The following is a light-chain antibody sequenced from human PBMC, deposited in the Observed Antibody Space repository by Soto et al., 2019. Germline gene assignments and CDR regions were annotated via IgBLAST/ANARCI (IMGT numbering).Light chain of an antibody. CDR1: SSDVGSYNY. V-gene: IGLV2-14*01. J-gene: IGLJ1*01. Sequence: QSALPQPASVSGSPGQSITLSCTGTSSDVGSYNYVSWYHQHPGKAPKLMVYGVSDRPSGISSRFSGSKSGNTASLPISGLQTEDAADYSCSSYTDSSTLFGTGTKVTVL. CDR2: GVS. CDR3: SSYTDSSTL.